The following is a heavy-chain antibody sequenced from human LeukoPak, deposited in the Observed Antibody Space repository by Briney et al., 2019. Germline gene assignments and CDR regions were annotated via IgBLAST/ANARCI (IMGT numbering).Heavy chain of an antibody. CDR3: ARHDVSESSHDY. J-gene: IGHJ4*02. CDR2: IYYSGST. V-gene: IGHV4-39*01. CDR1: GGSISSSNW. Sequence: SETLSLTCAVSGGSISSSNWWSWIRQPPGKGLEWIGSIYYSGSTYYNPSLKSRVTISVDTSKNQFSLKLSSVTAADTAVYYCARHDVSESSHDYWGQGTLVTVSS. D-gene: IGHD2/OR15-2a*01.